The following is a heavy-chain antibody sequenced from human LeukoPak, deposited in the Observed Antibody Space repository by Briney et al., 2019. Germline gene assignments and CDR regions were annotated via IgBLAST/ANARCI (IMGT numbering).Heavy chain of an antibody. CDR1: GGSISSYY. J-gene: IGHJ4*02. CDR2: IYYSGST. Sequence: PSETLSLTCTVSGGSISSYYWSWIRQPPGKGLEWIGYIYYSGSTNYNPSLKSRVTISVDTSKNQFSLKLSSVTAADTAVYYCAGNKKGIAAAGTFEYWGQGTLVTVSS. D-gene: IGHD6-13*01. CDR3: AGNKKGIAAAGTFEY. V-gene: IGHV4-59*01.